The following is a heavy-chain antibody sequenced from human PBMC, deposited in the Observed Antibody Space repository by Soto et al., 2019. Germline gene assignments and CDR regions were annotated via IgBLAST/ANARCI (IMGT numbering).Heavy chain of an antibody. CDR2: IYYSGST. Sequence: QVQLQESGPGLVKPSETLSLTCTVSGGSVSSGSYYWSWIRQPPGKGLEWIGYIYYSGSTNYNPYLTSRVAISVDTSKNQSSLKLSSVTAADTAVYYCARGIEGWYQGRYYYGMDVWGQGTTVTVSS. CDR3: ARGIEGWYQGRYYYGMDV. CDR1: GGSVSSGSYY. J-gene: IGHJ6*02. D-gene: IGHD6-19*01. V-gene: IGHV4-61*01.